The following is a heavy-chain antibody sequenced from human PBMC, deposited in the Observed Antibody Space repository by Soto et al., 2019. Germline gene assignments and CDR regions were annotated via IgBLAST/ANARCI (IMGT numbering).Heavy chain of an antibody. V-gene: IGHV1-2*04. J-gene: IGHJ3*02. CDR1: GYTFTGYY. Sequence: ASVKVSCKASGYTFTGYYMHWVRQAPGQGLEWMGWINPNSGGTNYAQKFQGWVTMTRDTSISTAYMELSRLRSDDTAVYYCARDFANSALYCSGGSCYHHAFDIWGQGTMVTVSS. CDR3: ARDFANSALYCSGGSCYHHAFDI. CDR2: INPNSGGT. D-gene: IGHD2-15*01.